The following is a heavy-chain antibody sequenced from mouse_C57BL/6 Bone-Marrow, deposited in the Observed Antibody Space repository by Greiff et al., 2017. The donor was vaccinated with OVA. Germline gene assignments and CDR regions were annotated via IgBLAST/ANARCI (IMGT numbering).Heavy chain of an antibody. CDR1: GYTFTSYG. Sequence: QVQLQQSGAELVMPGASVKLSCKASGYTFTSYGMHWVKQRPGQGLEWIGELDPSDSCTKYNQKFKGKSTLTLAKSSSTAYMQLSSLTSEDSAIYYCARQKLDGSTVDYWGQGTTLTVSS. V-gene: IGHV1-69*01. D-gene: IGHD5-1*01. CDR3: ARQKLDGSTVDY. CDR2: LDPSDSCT. J-gene: IGHJ2*01.